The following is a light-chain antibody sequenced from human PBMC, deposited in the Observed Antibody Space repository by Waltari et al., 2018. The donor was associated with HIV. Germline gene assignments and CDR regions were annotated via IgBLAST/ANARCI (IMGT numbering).Light chain of an antibody. CDR1: SSNIGSNY. CDR3: AAWDASLRGV. CDR2: RNN. V-gene: IGLV1-47*01. J-gene: IGLJ1*01. Sequence: QSVLTQPPSASGTTGQRVTISCSGSSSNIGSNYVYWYQQLPGTAPKLLIYRNNQRPSGVPDRFSGSKSGTSASLAISGLRSEDEADYYCAAWDASLRGVFGTGTKVTVL.